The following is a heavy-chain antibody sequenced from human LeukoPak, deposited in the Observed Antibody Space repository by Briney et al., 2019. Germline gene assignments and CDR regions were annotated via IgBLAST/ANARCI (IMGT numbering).Heavy chain of an antibody. V-gene: IGHV3-11*01. CDR2: ISGSGSII. J-gene: IGHJ4*02. CDR3: ARRSSGWYFGY. Sequence: GGSLRLSCAASGFTFGDYYISWLRQAPGKGLEWVSDISGSGSIIYYADSVKGRFTISRVNAKSSLYLQMNSLRAEDTAVYYCARRSSGWYFGYWGQGILVTVSS. D-gene: IGHD6-19*01. CDR1: GFTFGDYY.